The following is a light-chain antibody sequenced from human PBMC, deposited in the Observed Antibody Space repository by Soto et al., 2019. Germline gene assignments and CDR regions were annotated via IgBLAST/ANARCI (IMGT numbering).Light chain of an antibody. Sequence: QSALTQPASVSGSPGQSITISCTGTSSDVGGYNFVSWYQQHPGKAPKHLIYEVSNRPSGVSRRFSGSKSGSTASLTISGLQTEDEADYYCSSYTNTNTLEFGGGTKLTVL. CDR2: EVS. CDR1: SSDVGGYNF. V-gene: IGLV2-14*01. CDR3: SSYTNTNTLE. J-gene: IGLJ2*01.